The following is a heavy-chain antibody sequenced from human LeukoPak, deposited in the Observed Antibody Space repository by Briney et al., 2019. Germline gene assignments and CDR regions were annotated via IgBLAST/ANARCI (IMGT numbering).Heavy chain of an antibody. CDR2: IYKSGNS. V-gene: IGHV4-39*01. D-gene: IGHD1-26*01. CDR3: VRPGTSGTEGLEY. J-gene: IGHJ4*02. CDR1: GGYISSSSYY. Sequence: PSETLSLNCTVSGGYISSSSYYWGWIRQTPGKGLEWIGSIYKSGNSYYNPPLKSRVTISIDTSKNQFSLKVTSVTVADTAVYYCVRPGTSGTEGLEYWGQGTLVTVSS.